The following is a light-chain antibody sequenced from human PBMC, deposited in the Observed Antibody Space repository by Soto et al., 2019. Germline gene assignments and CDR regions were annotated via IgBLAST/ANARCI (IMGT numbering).Light chain of an antibody. CDR3: QQYGSSPIT. CDR1: QSVSSNY. J-gene: IGKJ5*01. CDR2: GAS. V-gene: IGKV3-20*01. Sequence: EIVLTQSPATLSLSPGERATLSCRASQSVSSNYLVWYQQKPGQAPRLLIYGASSRATGIPDRFSGSVSGTDFTLTISRLEPEDFAVYYCQQYGSSPITFGQGTRLEIK.